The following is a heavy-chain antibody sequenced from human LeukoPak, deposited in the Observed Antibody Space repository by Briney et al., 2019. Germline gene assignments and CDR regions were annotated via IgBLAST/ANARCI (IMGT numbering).Heavy chain of an antibody. CDR3: ARAARYHDWLSPSDY. D-gene: IGHD3-9*01. Sequence: ASVKVSCKASVYTFSDYYMNWVRQAPGQGLEWMGWINPYTGDTHYAENFQGRVTMTRDTSLTTAYMELTRLRSDDTAFYFCARAARYHDWLSPSDYWGQGTLVTVSS. J-gene: IGHJ4*02. CDR1: VYTFSDYY. V-gene: IGHV1-2*02. CDR2: INPYTGDT.